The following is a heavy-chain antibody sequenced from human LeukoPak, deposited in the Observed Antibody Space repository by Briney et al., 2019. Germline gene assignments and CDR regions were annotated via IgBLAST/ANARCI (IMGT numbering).Heavy chain of an antibody. J-gene: IGHJ1*01. CDR3: AKDRNFEGGTTAGYFHF. CDR1: GFIFRSYG. V-gene: IGHV3-30*18. D-gene: IGHD1-7*01. CDR2: ISYDGTDK. Sequence: GGSLRLSCAASGFIFRSYGMHWVRQAPGKGLEWAAVISYDGTDKDYADSVKGRFTISRDNSNNTLYLQMNSLRAEDTAVYYCAKDRNFEGGTTAGYFHFWGQGTLVTVSS.